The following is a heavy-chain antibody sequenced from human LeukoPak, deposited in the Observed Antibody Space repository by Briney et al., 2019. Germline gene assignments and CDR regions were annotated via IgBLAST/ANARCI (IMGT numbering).Heavy chain of an antibody. D-gene: IGHD3/OR15-3a*01. CDR3: ATGLDAFDI. CDR1: GGSISSYY. V-gene: IGHV4-59*01. Sequence: PSETLSLTCTVSGGSISSYYWSWIRQPPGKGLEWIGCIYYSGSTNYNPSLKSRVTISVDTSKNQFSLKLSSVTAADEAVYYCATGLDAFDIWGQGTMVTVSS. CDR2: IYYSGST. J-gene: IGHJ3*02.